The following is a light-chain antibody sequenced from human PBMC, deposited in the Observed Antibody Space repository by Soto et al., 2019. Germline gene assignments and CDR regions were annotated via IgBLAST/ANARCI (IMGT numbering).Light chain of an antibody. V-gene: IGKV1-5*01. CDR1: ESIGSY. CDR2: DAS. CDR3: QQYNGSSWT. J-gene: IGKJ1*01. Sequence: MQLTQSPSTLSASVGDRVTITCRARESIGSYVAWYQQKPGKAPKLLIYDASSLQSGVPSRFSGSGSGTDFPLTISSLQPDDFAAYYCQQYNGSSWTFAQRTKVDIK.